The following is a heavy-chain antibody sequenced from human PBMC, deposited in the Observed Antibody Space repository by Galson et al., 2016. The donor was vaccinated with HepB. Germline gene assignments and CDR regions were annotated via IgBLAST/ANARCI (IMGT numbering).Heavy chain of an antibody. CDR2: INNIGSHI. CDR1: GFTFSTYG. Sequence: SLRLSCAASGFTFSTYGMNWVRQAPGRGLEWVSHINNIGSHIYYADSLKGRLTISRDNAKNSLHLQMSSLRAEDTAIYYCARDDDMWARRSDMDVWGQGTTVTVSS. D-gene: IGHD1-1*01. CDR3: ARDDDMWARRSDMDV. J-gene: IGHJ6*02. V-gene: IGHV3-21*01.